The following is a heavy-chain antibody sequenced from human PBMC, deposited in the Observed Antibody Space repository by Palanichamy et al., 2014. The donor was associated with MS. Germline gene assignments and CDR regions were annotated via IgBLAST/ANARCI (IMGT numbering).Heavy chain of an antibody. CDR3: VRDASGGGDCLDV. D-gene: IGHD2-21*02. CDR1: GFTFSSYE. J-gene: IGHJ2*01. V-gene: IGHV3-48*03. CDR2: ISSGGTTM. Sequence: EVHLVESGGGLVQPGGSLRLSCAASGFTFSSYEMSWVRQAPGKGLEWVSYISSGGTTMYYADSVKGRFTMSTDNARKSLYMQMNRLRAEDTAVYYCVRDASGGGDCLDVWGRGTLVTVSS.